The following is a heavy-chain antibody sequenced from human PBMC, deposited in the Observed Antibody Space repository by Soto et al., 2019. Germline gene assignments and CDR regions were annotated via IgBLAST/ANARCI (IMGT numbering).Heavy chain of an antibody. D-gene: IGHD2-2*01. CDR2: INAGNGNT. J-gene: IGHJ4*02. CDR3: ARTDIVVVPAAMGFDY. V-gene: IGHV1-3*01. Sequence: GASVKVSCKASGYTFTSYAMHWVRQAPGQRLEWMGWINAGNGNTKYSQKFQGRVTITRDTSASTAYMELSSLRSEDTAVYYCARTDIVVVPAAMGFDYWGQGTLVTVYS. CDR1: GYTFTSYA.